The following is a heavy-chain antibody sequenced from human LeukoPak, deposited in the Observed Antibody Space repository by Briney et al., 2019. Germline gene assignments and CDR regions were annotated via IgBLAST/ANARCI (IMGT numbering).Heavy chain of an antibody. CDR1: GFTFSSYS. CDR3: ARVGGGYSYFRGYYFDY. Sequence: PGGSLRLSCAASGFTFSSYSMNWVRQAPGKGLEWVSYISSSSSTIYYADSVKGRFTISRDNAKNSLYLQMNSLRAEDTAVYYCARVGGGYSYFRGYYFDYWGQGTLVTVSS. J-gene: IGHJ4*02. V-gene: IGHV3-48*04. D-gene: IGHD5-18*01. CDR2: ISSSSSTI.